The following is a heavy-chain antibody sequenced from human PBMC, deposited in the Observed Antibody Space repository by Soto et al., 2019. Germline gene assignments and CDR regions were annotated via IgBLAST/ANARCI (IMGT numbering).Heavy chain of an antibody. Sequence: EVQRMESGGGLVQSGESLRLSCSASGFNFGGYWTNWVRQAPGKGLEWVANIRPDGSEKNYADSVKGRFTISRDNAKNSLYLQMNHLRADDTAVSYCASTNQCSYWGQGALVTVSS. J-gene: IGHJ4*02. CDR1: GFNFGGYW. CDR2: IRPDGSEK. CDR3: ASTNQCSY. D-gene: IGHD2-8*01. V-gene: IGHV3-7*05.